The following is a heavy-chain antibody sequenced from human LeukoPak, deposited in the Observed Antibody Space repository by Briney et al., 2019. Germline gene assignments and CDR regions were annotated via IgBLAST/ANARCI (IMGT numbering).Heavy chain of an antibody. D-gene: IGHD3-3*01. V-gene: IGHV3-23*01. Sequence: GGSLRLSCAASGFTFSSYAMSWVRQAPGKGLEWVSAISGSGGSTYYADSVKGRFTISRDNSKNTLYLQMNSLRAEDTAVYYCARDYDFWSGYYDYWGQGTLVTVSS. CDR3: ARDYDFWSGYYDY. CDR1: GFTFSSYA. J-gene: IGHJ4*02. CDR2: ISGSGGST.